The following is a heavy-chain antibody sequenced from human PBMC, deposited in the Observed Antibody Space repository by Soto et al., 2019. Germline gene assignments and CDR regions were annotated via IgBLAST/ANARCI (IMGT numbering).Heavy chain of an antibody. J-gene: IGHJ4*02. D-gene: IGHD3-22*01. CDR2: IRGSGGST. CDR3: ANEGSFDSSGFYDYFHY. V-gene: IGHV3-23*01. Sequence: EVQLLESGGGLVQPGGSLRLSCTASGFTVSSYTMSWVRQAPGQGLEWVSAIRGSGGSTFYVDSVKGGFSISRDNSKNTLFLQMNSLRADDTAVYYCANEGSFDSSGFYDYFHYWGQGTLVTVSS. CDR1: GFTVSSYT.